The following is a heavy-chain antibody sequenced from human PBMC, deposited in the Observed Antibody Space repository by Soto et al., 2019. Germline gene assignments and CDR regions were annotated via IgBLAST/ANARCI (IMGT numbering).Heavy chain of an antibody. CDR3: AREHGFKSYYGMDV. Sequence: VGSLRLSCAASGFTFSSYAMHWVRQAPGKGLEWVAVISYDGSNKYYADSVKGRFTISRDNSKNTLYLQMNSLRAEDTAVYYCAREHGFKSYYGMDVWGQGTTVTVSS. D-gene: IGHD6-25*01. CDR1: GFTFSSYA. J-gene: IGHJ6*02. CDR2: ISYDGSNK. V-gene: IGHV3-30-3*01.